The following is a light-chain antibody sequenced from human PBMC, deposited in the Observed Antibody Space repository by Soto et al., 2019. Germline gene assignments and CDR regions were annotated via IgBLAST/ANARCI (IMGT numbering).Light chain of an antibody. CDR1: QNIRSW. V-gene: IGKV1-5*01. CDR2: DAS. Sequence: GDRVTITCRASQNIRSWLAWYQQKPGKAPKLLIYDASSLESGVPSRFSGSGSGTEFTLTISSLQPDDFATYYCQQYNSYPWTFGQGTKVDIK. J-gene: IGKJ1*01. CDR3: QQYNSYPWT.